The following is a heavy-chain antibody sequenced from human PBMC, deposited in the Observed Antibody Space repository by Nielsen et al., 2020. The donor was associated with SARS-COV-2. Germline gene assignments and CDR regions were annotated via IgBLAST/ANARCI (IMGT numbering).Heavy chain of an antibody. D-gene: IGHD3-3*01. Sequence: GESLKISCAVSGITTSEFCLHWVRQAPGKAPEWVAVMSFDGGHEEFADSVRGRFTLSRDNYKNAIYLQMNSLRPHDTAVYYCAKAPSSTVFWFEPWGQGTQVAVSP. V-gene: IGHV3-30*05. CDR1: GITTSEFC. CDR2: MSFDGGHE. J-gene: IGHJ5*02. CDR3: AKAPSSTVFWFEP.